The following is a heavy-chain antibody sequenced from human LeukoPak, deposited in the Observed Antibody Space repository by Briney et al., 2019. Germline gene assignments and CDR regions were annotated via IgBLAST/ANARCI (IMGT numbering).Heavy chain of an antibody. CDR1: GYTFTSYG. D-gene: IGHD3-10*01. CDR2: ISAYNGNT. CDR3: ARVGYYGSDREGTADY. J-gene: IGHJ4*02. V-gene: IGHV1-18*01. Sequence: ASVKVSCKASGYTFTSYGISWVRQAPGQGLEWMGWISAYNGNTNYVQKLQGRVTMTTDTSTSTAYMELRSLRSDDTAVYYCARVGYYGSDREGTADYWGQGTLVTVSS.